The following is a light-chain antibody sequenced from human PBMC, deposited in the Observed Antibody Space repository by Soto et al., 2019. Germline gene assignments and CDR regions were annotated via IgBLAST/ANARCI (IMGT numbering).Light chain of an antibody. CDR2: GAS. CDR3: QQYGSSQIT. CDR1: QSVSSSY. V-gene: IGKV3-20*01. J-gene: IGKJ5*01. Sequence: EIVLTQSPGTLSLSPGERATLSCRASQSVSSSYLAWYQQKPGQAPRLLIYGASSRATGIPDRFSGSGSGQDLTLTISRLEPEDFAVYYCQQYGSSQITVGQGTRLEIK.